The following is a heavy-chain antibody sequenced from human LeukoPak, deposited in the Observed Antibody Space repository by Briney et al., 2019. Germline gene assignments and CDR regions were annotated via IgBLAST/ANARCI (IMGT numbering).Heavy chain of an antibody. V-gene: IGHV4-61*02. D-gene: IGHD2-15*01. CDR2: IYTSGST. CDR3: ARDHSRRYCSGGSCYSEPDY. J-gene: IGHJ4*02. Sequence: PSQTLSLTCTVSGGSISSVSYYWSWIRQPAGKGLEWFGRIYTSGSTNYNPSLQSRVTISVDTSKNQSSLKLSSVTAADTAVYYCARDHSRRYCSGGSCYSEPDYWGQGTLVTVSS. CDR1: GGSISSVSYY.